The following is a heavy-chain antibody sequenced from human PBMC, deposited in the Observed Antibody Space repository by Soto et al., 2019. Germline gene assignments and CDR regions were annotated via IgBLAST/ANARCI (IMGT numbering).Heavy chain of an antibody. Sequence: QVTLKESGPVLVRPTETLTLTCTVSGFSLNNARVGVSWIRQPPGKALEWLAHILSNDGKSYSTSLKTRLSISKDTSKSQVDLTMTNMDPVDTATYYCARMLAVNYYYYYMDVWGKGTTVTVSS. D-gene: IGHD3-10*01. CDR2: ILSNDGK. CDR1: GFSLNNARVG. V-gene: IGHV2-26*01. CDR3: ARMLAVNYYYYYMDV. J-gene: IGHJ6*03.